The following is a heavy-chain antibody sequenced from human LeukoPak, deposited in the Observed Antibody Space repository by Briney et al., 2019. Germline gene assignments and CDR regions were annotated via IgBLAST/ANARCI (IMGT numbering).Heavy chain of an antibody. Sequence: SVKVSCKASGYTFTGYYMHWVRQAPAQGLEWMGWINPNSGDTNYAQKVQGRVTMTRDTSISTAYMELSRLSSDDTAVYYCAPSDGLYGMDVWGQGTTVTVSS. CDR1: GYTFTGYY. V-gene: IGHV1-2*02. CDR3: APSDGLYGMDV. CDR2: INPNSGDT. J-gene: IGHJ6*02.